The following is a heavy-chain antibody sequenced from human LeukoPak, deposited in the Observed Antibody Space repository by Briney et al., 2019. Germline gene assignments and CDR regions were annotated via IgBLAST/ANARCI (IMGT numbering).Heavy chain of an antibody. CDR3: VSFYETY. Sequence: GGSLRLSCAASGNYWMHWVRQVPGKGLVWVSHINSDGSWTSYADSVKGRLTISKDNAKNTVYLQMNSLRAEDTAVYYCVSFYETYWGRGTLVTVSS. CDR1: GNYW. V-gene: IGHV3-74*01. J-gene: IGHJ4*02. CDR2: INSDGSWT. D-gene: IGHD2/OR15-2a*01.